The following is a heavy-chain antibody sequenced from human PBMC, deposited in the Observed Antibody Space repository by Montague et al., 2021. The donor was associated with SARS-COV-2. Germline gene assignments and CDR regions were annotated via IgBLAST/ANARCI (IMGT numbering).Heavy chain of an antibody. CDR2: IYYSGST. Sequence: SETLSLTCTVSGVSITTYYWSWIRQPPGKGLEWIGYIYYSGSTYYTPSLKSRVSFSVDASKNEFSLRLTSVSATDTAVYYCARGGGDYGGNPFGYWGQGTLVTVSS. J-gene: IGHJ4*02. D-gene: IGHD4-23*01. V-gene: IGHV4-59*01. CDR1: GVSITTYY. CDR3: ARGGGDYGGNPFGY.